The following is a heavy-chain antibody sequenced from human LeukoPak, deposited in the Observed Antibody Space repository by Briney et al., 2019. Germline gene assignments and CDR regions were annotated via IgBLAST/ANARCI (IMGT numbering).Heavy chain of an antibody. CDR3: ARDPYVSNFDY. Sequence: GGSLRLSCAASGFMFSSNWMSWVRLAPGKGLEWVANIKEDGTETYYVDSVKGRFTISRDNAQNSLYLHMHSLRVEDTAVYYCARDPYVSNFDYWGQGTLVTVSS. V-gene: IGHV3-7*03. CDR1: GFMFSSNW. J-gene: IGHJ4*02. CDR2: IKEDGTET. D-gene: IGHD3-10*02.